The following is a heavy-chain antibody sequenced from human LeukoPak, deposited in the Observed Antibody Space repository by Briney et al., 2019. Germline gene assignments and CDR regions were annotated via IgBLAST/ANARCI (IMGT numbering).Heavy chain of an antibody. V-gene: IGHV3-23*01. J-gene: IGHJ4*02. CDR2: ISGSGGST. D-gene: IGHD4-17*01. Sequence: GASLRLSCAASGFTFSSYAMSWVRQAPGKGLEWASAISGSGGSTYYADSVKGRFTISRDNSKNTLYLQMSSLRAEDTAVYYCAKNLRVYYFDYWGQGTLVTVSS. CDR3: AKNLRVYYFDY. CDR1: GFTFSSYA.